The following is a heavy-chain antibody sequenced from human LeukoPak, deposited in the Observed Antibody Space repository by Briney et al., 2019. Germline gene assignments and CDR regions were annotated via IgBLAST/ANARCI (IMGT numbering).Heavy chain of an antibody. V-gene: IGHV4-61*08. D-gene: IGHD1-26*01. CDR1: GGSISSGGYS. CDR3: ARYLGSPDAFDI. J-gene: IGHJ3*02. Sequence: SETLSLTCAVSGGSISSGGYSWSWIRQPPGKGLEWIGYIYYSGSTNYNPSLKSRVTISVDTSKNRFSLKLSSVTAADTAVYYCARYLGSPDAFDIWGQGTMVTVSS. CDR2: IYYSGST.